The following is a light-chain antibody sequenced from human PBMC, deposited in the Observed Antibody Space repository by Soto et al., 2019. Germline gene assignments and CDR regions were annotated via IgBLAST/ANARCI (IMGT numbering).Light chain of an antibody. V-gene: IGKV3-20*01. Sequence: EIVLTQSPDTLSLSPGERATLSCRASQSVSSSYLAWYQQKPGQAPRLLIYGASNRAAGIPDRFSGSGSGTDFTLTINRLEPEDFAVYFCQQYGRSPPWTFGQGTKVDIK. CDR1: QSVSSSY. J-gene: IGKJ1*01. CDR3: QQYGRSPPWT. CDR2: GAS.